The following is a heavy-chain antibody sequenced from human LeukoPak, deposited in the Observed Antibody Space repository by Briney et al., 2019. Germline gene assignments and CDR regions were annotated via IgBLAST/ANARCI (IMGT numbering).Heavy chain of an antibody. CDR1: GFTFSSYS. CDR3: ARLPVDTAMAALDY. CDR2: ISSSSSYI. V-gene: IGHV3-21*01. D-gene: IGHD5-18*01. J-gene: IGHJ4*02. Sequence: GGSLRLSCAASGFTFSSYSMNWVRQAPGKGLEWVSSISSSSSYIYYADSVKGRFTISRDNAKNSLYLQMNSLRAEDTAVYYCARLPVDTAMAALDYWGQGTLVTVSS.